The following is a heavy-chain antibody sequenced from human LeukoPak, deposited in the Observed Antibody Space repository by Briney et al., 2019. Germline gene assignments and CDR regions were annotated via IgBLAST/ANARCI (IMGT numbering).Heavy chain of an antibody. V-gene: IGHV3-15*01. Sequence: GGSLRLSCAASGFNFSNAWMKSKTDGGTTDYAAPVKGRFTISRDDSKNTLYLQMNSLKTEDTAVYYCTTDVTTLYFDYWGPGSLVTDSS. CDR1: GFNFSNAW. CDR2: SKTDGGTT. D-gene: IGHD4-17*01. CDR3: TTDVTTLYFDY. J-gene: IGHJ4*02.